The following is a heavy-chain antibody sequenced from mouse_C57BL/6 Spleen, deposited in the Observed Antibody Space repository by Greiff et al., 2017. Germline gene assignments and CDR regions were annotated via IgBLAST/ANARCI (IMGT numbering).Heavy chain of an antibody. CDR2: INPNNGGT. J-gene: IGHJ2*01. V-gene: IGHV1-22*01. CDR1: GYTFTDYN. D-gene: IGHD2-5*01. Sequence: EVQLQQSGPELVKPGASVKMSCKASGYTFTDYNMHWVKQSHGKSLEWIGYINPNNGGTSYNQKFKGKATLTVNKSSSTAYMELRSLTSEDSAVYYCAGYYSNDEGFDYWGQGTTLTVSS. CDR3: AGYYSNDEGFDY.